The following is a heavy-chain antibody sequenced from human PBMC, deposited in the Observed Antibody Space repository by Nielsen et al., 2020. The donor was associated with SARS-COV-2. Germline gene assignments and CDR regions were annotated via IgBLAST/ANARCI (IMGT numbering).Heavy chain of an antibody. J-gene: IGHJ4*02. CDR1: GFIFSNAL. D-gene: IGHD3-9*01. Sequence: GGSLRLSCAASGFIFSNALMTWVRQAPGKGLEWVGRIRSKADGRTTDYAAPVKGRFTISRDDSKNTLYLLMNSLRIEDTGVYYCTTNYDVLTGLESWGQGALVTVSS. CDR2: IRSKADGRTT. V-gene: IGHV3-15*01. CDR3: TTNYDVLTGLES.